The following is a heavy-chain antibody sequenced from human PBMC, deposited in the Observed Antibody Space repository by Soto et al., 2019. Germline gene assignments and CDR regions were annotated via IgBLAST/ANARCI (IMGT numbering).Heavy chain of an antibody. CDR1: GFTFSSYG. Sequence: QVQLVESGGGVVQPGRSLRLSCAASGFTFSSYGMHWVRQAPGKGLEWVAVISYDGSNKYYADSVKGRFTISRDNSKNTLYLQMNSLRAEDTAVYYCAKDVMRSSGCFDYWGQGTLVTVSS. J-gene: IGHJ4*02. CDR3: AKDVMRSSGCFDY. D-gene: IGHD6-19*01. CDR2: ISYDGSNK. V-gene: IGHV3-30*18.